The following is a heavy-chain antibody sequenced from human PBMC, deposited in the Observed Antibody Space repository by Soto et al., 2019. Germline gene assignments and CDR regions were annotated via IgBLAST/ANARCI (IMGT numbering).Heavy chain of an antibody. J-gene: IGHJ4*02. D-gene: IGHD3-3*01. CDR3: ASVETIFGVVTKQYYFDY. CDR2: ISAYNGNT. Sequence: ASVKVSCKASGYTFTSYGISWVRQAPGQGLEWMGWISAYNGNTNYAQKLQGRVTMTTDTSTSTAYMELRSLRSDDTAVYYCASVETIFGVVTKQYYFDYWGQGTLVTVSS. CDR1: GYTFTSYG. V-gene: IGHV1-18*04.